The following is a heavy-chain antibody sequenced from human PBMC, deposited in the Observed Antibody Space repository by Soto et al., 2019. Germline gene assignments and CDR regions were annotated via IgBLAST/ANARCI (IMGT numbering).Heavy chain of an antibody. J-gene: IGHJ4*02. CDR2: ISGSGGST. CDR3: AKEGARVGYAGDYGGYFDY. CDR1: GFTFSSYA. V-gene: IGHV3-23*01. Sequence: PGGSLRLSCAASGFTFSSYAMSWVRQAPGKGLEWVSAISGSGGSTYYADSVKGRFTISRDNSKNTLYLQMNSLRAEDTAVYYCAKEGARVGYAGDYGGYFDYWGQGTLVTVSS. D-gene: IGHD4-17*01.